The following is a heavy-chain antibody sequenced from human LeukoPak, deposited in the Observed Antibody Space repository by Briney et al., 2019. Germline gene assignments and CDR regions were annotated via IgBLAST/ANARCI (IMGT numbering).Heavy chain of an antibody. CDR1: GFTFSNYG. CDR2: ISGSGGST. J-gene: IGHJ5*02. CDR3: AKGQQRGLWSFDP. D-gene: IGHD3-10*01. Sequence: GGSLRLSCAASGFTFSNYGMNWVRQAPGKGLEWVSAISGSGGSTYYADSVKGRFTISRDNSKNTLYLQMNSLRAEDTAVYYCAKGQQRGLWSFDPWGQGTLVTVSS. V-gene: IGHV3-23*01.